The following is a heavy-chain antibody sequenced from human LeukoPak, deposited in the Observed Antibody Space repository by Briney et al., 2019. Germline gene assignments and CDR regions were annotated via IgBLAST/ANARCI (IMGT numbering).Heavy chain of an antibody. CDR1: GGSISSSSYY. CDR2: IYFSGST. CDR3: ARHPYSGSPFDY. D-gene: IGHD1-26*01. Sequence: PSETLSLTCTVSGGSISSSSYYWGWIRQPPGKGLEWIGSIYFSGSTYYNPSLKSRVTISIDTSKNQFSLKLSSVTAADTAVYYCARHPYSGSPFDYWGQGTLVTASS. J-gene: IGHJ4*02. V-gene: IGHV4-39*01.